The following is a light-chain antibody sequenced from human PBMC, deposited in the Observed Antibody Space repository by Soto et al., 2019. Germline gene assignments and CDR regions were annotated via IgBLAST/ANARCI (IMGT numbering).Light chain of an antibody. J-gene: IGLJ3*02. CDR2: RNN. Sequence: QSVLTQPLSMSGTPGQRVTFSCSGSSSNIGSNDVYWYQHVPGAAPKLLIYRNNRRPSGVPDRFSGSKSGSAVSLAISGLRSEDEADYYCASWDDTLSGPVFGGGTKLTVL. V-gene: IGLV1-47*01. CDR3: ASWDDTLSGPV. CDR1: SSNIGSND.